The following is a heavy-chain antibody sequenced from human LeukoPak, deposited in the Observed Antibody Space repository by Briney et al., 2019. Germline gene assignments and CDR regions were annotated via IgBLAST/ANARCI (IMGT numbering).Heavy chain of an antibody. CDR3: ARDYLGY. J-gene: IGHJ4*02. V-gene: IGHV3-30-3*01. Sequence: GGSLRLSCAASGFTFSSYAMHWVRQAPGKGLEWVAIISYDGINKYYADSVKGRFTISRDNSKNTLYLQMNSLRADDTAVYYCARDYLGYWGQGTLVTVSS. CDR2: ISYDGINK. CDR1: GFTFSSYA.